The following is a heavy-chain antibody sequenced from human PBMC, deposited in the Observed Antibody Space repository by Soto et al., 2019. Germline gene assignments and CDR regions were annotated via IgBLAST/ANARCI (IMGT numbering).Heavy chain of an antibody. J-gene: IGHJ6*02. Sequence: ASVKVSCKASGYTFTSYGISWVRQAPGQGLEWMGWISAYNGNTNYAQKLQGRVTMTTDTSTSTAYMELRSLRPDDTAVYYCARGGQLWLRGYYYYGMDVWGQGTTVTVSS. CDR3: ARGGQLWLRGYYYYGMDV. CDR2: ISAYNGNT. D-gene: IGHD5-18*01. V-gene: IGHV1-18*01. CDR1: GYTFTSYG.